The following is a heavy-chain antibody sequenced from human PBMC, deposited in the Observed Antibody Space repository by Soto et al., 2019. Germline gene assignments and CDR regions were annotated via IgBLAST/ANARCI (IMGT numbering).Heavy chain of an antibody. J-gene: IGHJ6*02. CDR3: ARGREYSSSWYGDYYYYYGMDV. D-gene: IGHD6-13*01. V-gene: IGHV3-33*01. CDR1: GFTFSSYG. CDR2: IWYDGSNK. Sequence: QVQLVESGGGVVQPGRSLRLSCAASGFTFSSYGMHWVRQAPGKGLEWVAVIWYDGSNKYYADSVKGRFTISRDNSKNTLYLQMNSLRAEDTAVYYCARGREYSSSWYGDYYYYYGMDVWGQGTTVTVSS.